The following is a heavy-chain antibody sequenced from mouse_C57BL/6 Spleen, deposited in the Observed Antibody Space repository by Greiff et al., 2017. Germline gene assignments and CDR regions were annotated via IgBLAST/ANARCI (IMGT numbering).Heavy chain of an antibody. CDR1: GFTFSSYT. CDR3: AGGSSSWFAD. CDR2: ISGGGGNT. V-gene: IGHV5-9*01. J-gene: IGHJ3*01. Sequence: EVKLVESGGGLVKPGGSLKLSCAASGFTFSSYTLSWVRQTPEKRLEWVATISGGGGNTYYPDSVKGRFTISGDNAKNTLYLQMSSLRSEDTALYYCAGGSSSWFADWGPGTLVTVSA. D-gene: IGHD1-1*01.